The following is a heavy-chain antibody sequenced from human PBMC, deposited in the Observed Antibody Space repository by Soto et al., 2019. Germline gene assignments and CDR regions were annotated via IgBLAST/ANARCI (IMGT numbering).Heavy chain of an antibody. D-gene: IGHD6-6*01. V-gene: IGHV1-3*01. CDR2: INVGNGNT. CDR3: ARRAGRTFDY. J-gene: IGHJ4*01. Sequence: GASVKVSCKASGYTFINHAIHWVRQAPGQRLEWMGWINVGNGNTKYSPKFQGRVTISRDTSASTAYMELSSLRSEDTAVYYCARRAGRTFDYWG. CDR1: GYTFINHA.